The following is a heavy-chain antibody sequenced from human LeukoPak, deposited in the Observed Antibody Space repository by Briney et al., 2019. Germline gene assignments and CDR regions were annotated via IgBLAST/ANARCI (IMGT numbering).Heavy chain of an antibody. V-gene: IGHV3-30-3*01. CDR3: ARGGPGYSYGFDY. J-gene: IGHJ4*02. CDR2: ISYDGSNK. D-gene: IGHD5-18*01. Sequence: PGGSLRLSCAASGFTFSSYAMHWVRQAPGKGLEWVAVISYDGSNKYYADSVKGRFTIPRDNSKNTLYLQMNSLRAEDTAVYYCARGGPGYSYGFDYWGQGTLVTVSS. CDR1: GFTFSSYA.